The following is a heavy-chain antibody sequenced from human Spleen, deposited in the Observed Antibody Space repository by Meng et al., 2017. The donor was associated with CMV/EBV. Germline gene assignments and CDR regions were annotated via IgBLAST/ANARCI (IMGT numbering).Heavy chain of an antibody. D-gene: IGHD3-10*01. CDR3: ASSIIMIRGVMAY. CDR1: GHTLTGSY. CDR2: INPNSGGT. V-gene: IGHV1-2*02. Sequence: ASVKVSCKASGHTLTGSYVHWVRQAPGQRPEWMGWINPNSGGTNFAQKFQGMVTMTRDTSISTVYMELRRLRSDDTAVYFCASSIIMIRGVMAYWGQGSLVTVSS. J-gene: IGHJ4*02.